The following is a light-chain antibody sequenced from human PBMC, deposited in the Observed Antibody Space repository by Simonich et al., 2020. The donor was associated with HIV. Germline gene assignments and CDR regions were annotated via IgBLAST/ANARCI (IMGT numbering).Light chain of an antibody. CDR1: SSDVGGYNY. Sequence: QSALTQPASVSGSPGPSITISCPGTSSDVGGYNYVSWYQQPPGKAPQLMLYDVSKRPPGVSNRFSGSKSGNTASLTIARLRAEDEADYYCSSYTGSNTVIFGGGTKLTVL. CDR2: DVS. V-gene: IGLV2-14*01. CDR3: SSYTGSNTVI. J-gene: IGLJ2*01.